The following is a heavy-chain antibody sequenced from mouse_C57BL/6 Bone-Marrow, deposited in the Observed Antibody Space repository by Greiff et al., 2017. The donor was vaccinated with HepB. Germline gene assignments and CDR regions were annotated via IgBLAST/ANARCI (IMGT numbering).Heavy chain of an antibody. CDR1: EYEFPAHD. V-gene: IGHV5-2*01. J-gene: IGHJ4*01. CDR3: GRHGYVPYYYAMDY. D-gene: IGHD2-2*01. CDR2: INSDGGST. Sequence: EVKLVESGGGLVQPGESLKLSCESNEYEFPAHDMSWVRKTPEKRLELVAAINSDGGSTYYPDTMENRFTISRDNTNKTLYLQMSSLRSEDTALCYCGRHGYVPYYYAMDYWGQGASVTVS.